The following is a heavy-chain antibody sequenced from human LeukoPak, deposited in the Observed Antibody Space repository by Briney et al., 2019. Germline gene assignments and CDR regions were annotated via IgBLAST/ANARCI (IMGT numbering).Heavy chain of an antibody. D-gene: IGHD6-19*01. Sequence: PGGSLRLSCAASGFTFSTYSMNWVRQAPGKGLEWVSATTIGGNSTYYADSVKGRFTISRDNSKNTLFLQMNSLRAEDTAVYYCASRSAVAAFDYWGQGTLVTVSS. CDR3: ASRSAVAAFDY. CDR1: GFTFSTYS. CDR2: TTIGGNST. J-gene: IGHJ4*02. V-gene: IGHV3-23*01.